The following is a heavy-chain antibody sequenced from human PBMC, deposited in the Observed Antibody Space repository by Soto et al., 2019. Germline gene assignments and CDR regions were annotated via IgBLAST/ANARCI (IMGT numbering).Heavy chain of an antibody. CDR1: GFSFENYA. V-gene: IGHV3-9*01. J-gene: IGHJ4*02. D-gene: IGHD4-4*01. CDR2: ISWHSGNL. Sequence: EVQLVESGGGLVQPGRSLRLSCAASGFSFENYAMHWVRQAPGKGLEWVSGISWHSGNLGYADSVRGRFTISRDKAKNSLYLQMNSLRPEDTGLYYCAKDKVYSNYEHYFDSGGQGTLVTVSS. CDR3: AKDKVYSNYEHYFDS.